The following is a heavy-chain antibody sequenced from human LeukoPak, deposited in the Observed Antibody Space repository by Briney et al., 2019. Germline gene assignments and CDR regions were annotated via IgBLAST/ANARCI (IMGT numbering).Heavy chain of an antibody. D-gene: IGHD6-19*01. Sequence: PSETLSLTCTVSGGSISRSSWSWIRQPPGKGLEWIGYMFYGGDTNHNPSLKTRVTISIDTSKNQFSLNLRSVTAAGTAVYYCAGGLQWLSFDSWGQGTLVAVSS. CDR2: MFYGGDT. J-gene: IGHJ4*02. V-gene: IGHV4-59*01. CDR1: GGSISRSS. CDR3: AGGLQWLSFDS.